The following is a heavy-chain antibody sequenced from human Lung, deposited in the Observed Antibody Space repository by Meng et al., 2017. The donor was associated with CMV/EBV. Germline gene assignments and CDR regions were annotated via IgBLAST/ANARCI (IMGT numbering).Heavy chain of an antibody. CDR3: ARRGYNNYPTDY. D-gene: IGHD4-11*01. CDR1: GYTFTTYW. V-gene: IGHV5-51*01. J-gene: IGHJ4*02. Sequence: SCKGSGYTFTTYWIGWVRQMPGQGLEWMGMIYPGDSDTRYSPSFQGQVTISADKSISTAYLQWSSLKASHTAMYYCARRGYNNYPTDYWGQGTLVTVSS. CDR2: IYPGDSDT.